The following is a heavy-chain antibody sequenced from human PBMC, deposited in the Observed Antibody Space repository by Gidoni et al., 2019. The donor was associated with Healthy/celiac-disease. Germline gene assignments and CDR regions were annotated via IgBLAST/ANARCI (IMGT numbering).Heavy chain of an antibody. CDR3: AKWDCSGGSCYSGLYYYYGMDV. CDR2: SSGSGGST. CDR1: GFTFSSYA. Sequence: EVQLLESGGGLVQPGGSLRLSCAVSGFTFSSYAMRWFRQAPGKGLAGVSASSGSGGSTYYADSVKGRFTISRDNSKNTLYLQMNSLRAEDTAVYYCAKWDCSGGSCYSGLYYYYGMDVWGQGTTVTVSS. J-gene: IGHJ6*02. D-gene: IGHD2-15*01. V-gene: IGHV3-23*01.